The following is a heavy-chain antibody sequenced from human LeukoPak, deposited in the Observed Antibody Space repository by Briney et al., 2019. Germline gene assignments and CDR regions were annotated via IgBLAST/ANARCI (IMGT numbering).Heavy chain of an antibody. J-gene: IGHJ4*02. CDR3: ARVNYYDSRGTDY. V-gene: IGHV4-59*01. D-gene: IGHD3-22*01. CDR2: IYYSGST. CDR1: GDSISSYY. Sequence: PSETLSLTCTVSGDSISSYYWSWIRQPPGKGLEWIGYIYYSGSTNYNPSLKSRVTISVDTSKNQFSLRLSSVTAADTAVYYCARVNYYDSRGTDYWGQGTLVTVSS.